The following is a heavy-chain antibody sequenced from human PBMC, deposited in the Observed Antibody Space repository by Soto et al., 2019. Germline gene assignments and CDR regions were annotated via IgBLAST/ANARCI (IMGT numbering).Heavy chain of an antibody. D-gene: IGHD6-13*01. CDR3: ARAGGAAAAIAYYYYGMDV. J-gene: IGHJ6*02. Sequence: GASVKVSCKASGGTFSSYAISWVRQAPGQGLEWMGGIIPIFGTANDAQKFQGRVTITADESTSTAYMELSSLRSEDTAVYYCARAGGAAAAIAYYYYGMDVWGQGTTVTVSS. CDR1: GGTFSSYA. CDR2: IIPIFGTA. V-gene: IGHV1-69*13.